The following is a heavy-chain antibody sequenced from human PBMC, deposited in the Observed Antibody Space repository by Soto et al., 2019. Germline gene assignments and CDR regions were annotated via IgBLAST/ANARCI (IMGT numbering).Heavy chain of an antibody. CDR3: ARDLTFAPYYYDSSDHGGWFDP. CDR2: INAGNGNT. CDR1: GYTFTSYS. Sequence: ASVKVSCKASGYTFTSYSMHWVRQAPGQRLEWMGWINAGNGNTKYSQKFQGRVTITRDTSASTAYMELSSLRSEDTAVYYCARDLTFAPYYYDSSDHGGWFDPWGQGTLVTVSS. J-gene: IGHJ5*02. V-gene: IGHV1-3*01. D-gene: IGHD3-22*01.